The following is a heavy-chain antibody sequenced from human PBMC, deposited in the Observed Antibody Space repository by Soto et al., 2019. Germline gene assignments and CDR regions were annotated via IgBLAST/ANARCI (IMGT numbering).Heavy chain of an antibody. CDR2: ISAYNGNT. Sequence: ASVKVSCKASGYTFTSYGISWVRQAPGQGLEWMGWISAYNGNTNYAQKFQGRVTITRDTSASTAYMELSSLRSEDTAVYYCARDNSQWELPQLDYWGQGTLVTVSS. CDR1: GYTFTSYG. V-gene: IGHV1-18*01. D-gene: IGHD1-26*01. CDR3: ARDNSQWELPQLDY. J-gene: IGHJ4*02.